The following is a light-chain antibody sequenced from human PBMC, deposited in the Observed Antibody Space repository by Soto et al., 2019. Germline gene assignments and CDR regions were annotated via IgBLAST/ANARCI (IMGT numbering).Light chain of an antibody. CDR1: QTISSW. V-gene: IGKV1-5*03. CDR2: KAS. J-gene: IGKJ1*01. Sequence: DIQMTQSPSTLSGSVGDRVTITCRASQTISSWLAWYQQKPGKAPKLLIYKASTLKSGVPSRVSGSGSGTEFTLTISTLQPDDFATYYCQQYNSYSTTFGQGTKVDIK. CDR3: QQYNSYSTT.